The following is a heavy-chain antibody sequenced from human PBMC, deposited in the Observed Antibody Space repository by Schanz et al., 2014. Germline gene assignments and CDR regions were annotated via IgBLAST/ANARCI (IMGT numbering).Heavy chain of an antibody. V-gene: IGHV1-18*01. CDR3: ARFNSGSHSPPYYYYGMDV. Sequence: QVQLVQSGAEVKKPGASLKVSCKASGYNFTTYGISWVRQAPGQGLEWMGRINPNTGGTNFAQKFQGRVTVTRDTSTTTVYMDLSSLISEDTAVYYCARFNSGSHSPPYYYYGMDVWGQGTTVTVSS. CDR1: GYNFTTYG. CDR2: INPNTGGT. D-gene: IGHD1-26*01. J-gene: IGHJ6*02.